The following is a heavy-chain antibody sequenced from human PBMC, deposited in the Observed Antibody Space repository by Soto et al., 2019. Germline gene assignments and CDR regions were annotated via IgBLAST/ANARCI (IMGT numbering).Heavy chain of an antibody. CDR3: AVVVAATNWFDP. CDR1: GYTFTSSA. J-gene: IGHJ5*02. V-gene: IGHV1-3*01. CDR2: INAGNGNT. Sequence: QVQLVQSGAEVKKPGASVKVSCKASGYTFTSSAMHWVRQAPGQRLEWMGWINAGNGNTKYSQKFQGRVTITRDTSASTAYMELSSLISEDTAVYYSAVVVAATNWFDPWGQGTLVTVSS. D-gene: IGHD2-15*01.